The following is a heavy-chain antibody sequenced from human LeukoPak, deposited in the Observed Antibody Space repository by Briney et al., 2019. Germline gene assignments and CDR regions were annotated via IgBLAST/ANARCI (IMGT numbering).Heavy chain of an antibody. CDR3: AKGLPRIAAANDAFDI. V-gene: IGHV3-30*18. CDR1: GFTFSSYG. D-gene: IGHD6-13*01. Sequence: GRCLRLSCAASGFTFSSYGMHWVRQAPGKGLEWVAVISYDGSNKYYAESVKGRFTISRENSKTTLYLQMNSLRAEDTAVYYCAKGLPRIAAANDAFDIWGQGTMVTVSS. CDR2: ISYDGSNK. J-gene: IGHJ3*02.